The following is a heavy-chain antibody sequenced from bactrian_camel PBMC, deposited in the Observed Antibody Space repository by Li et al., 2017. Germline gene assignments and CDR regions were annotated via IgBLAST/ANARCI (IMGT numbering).Heavy chain of an antibody. CDR3: AAFRSLCSRVTTVPGPRELTY. V-gene: IGHV3S1*01. Sequence: HVQLVESGGGSVQAGGTLKLSCTMSTDTTSTYSWAWVRHIPGKEREGVAVIWTGDGTTYYADSVKGRFTISRDSAKNTLYLQMNSLKPDDTAMYYCAAFRSLCSRVTTVPGPRELTYWGRGTQVTVS. D-gene: IGHD5*01. J-gene: IGHJ4*01. CDR1: TDTTSTYS. CDR2: IWTGDGTT.